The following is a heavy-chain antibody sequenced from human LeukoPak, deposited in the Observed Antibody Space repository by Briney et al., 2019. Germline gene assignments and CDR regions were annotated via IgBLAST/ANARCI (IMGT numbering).Heavy chain of an antibody. CDR2: VYNSGDT. V-gene: IGHV4-59*08. D-gene: IGHD3-16*01. J-gene: IGHJ2*01. CDR3: ARLKLGAYFDL. CDR1: GGSTSSDY. Sequence: SETLSLTRTVSGGSTSSDYWSWIRQSPGKGLEWVGYVYNSGDTGKNPSLKSRVTILLDTSKNQCSLKLTSVSAADTAVYYCARLKLGAYFDLWGRGTLVTVSS.